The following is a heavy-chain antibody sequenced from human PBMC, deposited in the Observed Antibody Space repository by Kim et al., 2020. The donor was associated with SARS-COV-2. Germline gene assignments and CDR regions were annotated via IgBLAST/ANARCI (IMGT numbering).Heavy chain of an antibody. V-gene: IGHV4-34*01. D-gene: IGHD6-19*01. CDR1: GGSFSGYY. J-gene: IGHJ4*02. Sequence: SETLSLTCAVYGGSFSGYYWSWIRQPPGKGLEWIGEINHSGSTNYNPSLKSRVTISVDTSKNQFSLKLSSVTAADTAVYYCARGYSSGWFAVWGQGTLVT. CDR3: ARGYSSGWFAV. CDR2: INHSGST.